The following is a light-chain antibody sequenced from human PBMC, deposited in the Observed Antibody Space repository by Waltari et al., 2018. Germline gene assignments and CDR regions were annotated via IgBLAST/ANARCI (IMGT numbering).Light chain of an antibody. J-gene: IGKJ4*01. Sequence: DIQMTQSPSSLSASVGDRVTITCQASQDISNYLNWYQQKPGKAPKILIYDASKLATGCPSRFSESGSGTDFTFTISSLQPEDMATYYCQQYDNRPLTFGGGTKVEIK. CDR2: DAS. CDR3: QQYDNRPLT. V-gene: IGKV1-33*01. CDR1: QDISNY.